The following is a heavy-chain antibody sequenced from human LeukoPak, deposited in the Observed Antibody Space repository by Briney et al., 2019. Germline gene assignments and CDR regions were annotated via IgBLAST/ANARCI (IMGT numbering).Heavy chain of an antibody. Sequence: GGSLRLSCAASGFTFNNYAMSWVRQAPGEGLEWVSTISASGGSTYFAGSVKGRFTISRDNSKNMLYLQMNTLTAEDTAIYFCAKDFEFKWQQPSDHWGQGTLVTVSS. D-gene: IGHD1/OR15-1a*01. CDR1: GFTFNNYA. CDR3: AKDFEFKWQQPSDH. CDR2: ISASGGST. J-gene: IGHJ4*02. V-gene: IGHV3-23*01.